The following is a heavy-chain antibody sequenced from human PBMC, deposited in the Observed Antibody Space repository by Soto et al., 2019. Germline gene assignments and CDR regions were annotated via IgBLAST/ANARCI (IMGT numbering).Heavy chain of an antibody. CDR1: GGTFSSYA. CDR2: IIPIFGTA. Sequence: SGKVSCKASGGTFSSYAISWVRQAPGQGLEWMGGIIPIFGTANYAQKFQGRVTITADESTSTAYMELSSLRSDDTAVYYCAKGIAVVPDAAYYYYGMDVWVQGTTAPVS. D-gene: IGHD2-2*01. V-gene: IGHV1-69*13. J-gene: IGHJ6*02. CDR3: AKGIAVVPDAAYYYYGMDV.